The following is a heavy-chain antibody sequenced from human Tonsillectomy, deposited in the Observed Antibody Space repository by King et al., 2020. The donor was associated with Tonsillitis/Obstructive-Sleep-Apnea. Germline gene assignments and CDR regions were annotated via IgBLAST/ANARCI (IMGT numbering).Heavy chain of an antibody. CDR1: GFTFDDYA. Sequence: QLVQSGGGLVQPGRSLRLSCAASGFTFDDYAMYWVRQAPGKGLEWVSGISWNSGSIGYADSVKGRFTISRDNAKNSLYLQMNSLRAEDTDLYYCAKATITGTAAFEIWGQGTMVTVSS. J-gene: IGHJ3*02. D-gene: IGHD1-20*01. CDR3: AKATITGTAAFEI. CDR2: ISWNSGSI. V-gene: IGHV3-9*01.